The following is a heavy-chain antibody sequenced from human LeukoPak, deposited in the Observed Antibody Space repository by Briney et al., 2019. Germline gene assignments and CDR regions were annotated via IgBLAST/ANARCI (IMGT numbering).Heavy chain of an antibody. D-gene: IGHD3-22*01. V-gene: IGHV3-21*01. Sequence: GGSLRLSCAASGYTFSDFSVNWVRQAPGKGLEWVSSISSSSTYIYYADSVKGRFTISRDNAKNSLYLQMNSLRAEDTAVYYCARVSQNYYDSSGYYYEDYWGQGTLVTVSS. J-gene: IGHJ4*02. CDR1: GYTFSDFS. CDR3: ARVSQNYYDSSGYYYEDY. CDR2: ISSSSTYI.